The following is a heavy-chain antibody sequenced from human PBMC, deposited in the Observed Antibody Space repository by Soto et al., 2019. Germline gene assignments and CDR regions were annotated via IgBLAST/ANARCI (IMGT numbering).Heavy chain of an antibody. D-gene: IGHD6-19*01. CDR1: GGDINTYS. CDR3: ARDREAGYNFYYGMDV. CDR2: IYTSASI. Sequence: SETLSLTGSVCGGDINTYSWTWMRQPAGKGLEWIGRIYTSASINYNPSLKGRVTLSVDTSTNQVSLRLASVTAADTAIYYCARDREAGYNFYYGMDVWGQGTTVTVSS. V-gene: IGHV4-4*07. J-gene: IGHJ6*02.